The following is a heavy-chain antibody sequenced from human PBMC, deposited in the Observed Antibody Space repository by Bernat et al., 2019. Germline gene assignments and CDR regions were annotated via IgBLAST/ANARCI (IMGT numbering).Heavy chain of an antibody. CDR2: IYSGGST. J-gene: IGHJ3*02. D-gene: IGHD3-16*02. CDR1: GFTVSSNY. V-gene: IGHV3-53*05. CDR3: ARAGGYYDYIWGSYRVNDAFDI. Sequence: EVQLVETGGGLIQPGGSLRLSCAASGFTVSSNYMSWVRQAPGKGLEWVSVIYSGGSTYYAESVKGRFTISRDNSKNTLYLQMNSRSAEDTAVYYCARAGGYYDYIWGSYRVNDAFDIWGQGTMVTVSS.